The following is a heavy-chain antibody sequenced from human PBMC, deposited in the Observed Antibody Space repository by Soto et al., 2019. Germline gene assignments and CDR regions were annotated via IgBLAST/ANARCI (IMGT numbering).Heavy chain of an antibody. CDR2: IYYSGST. V-gene: IGHV4-59*01. CDR1: GGSISSYY. D-gene: IGHD3-3*01. J-gene: IGHJ5*02. Sequence: SETLSLTCTVSGGSISSYYWSWIRQPPGKGLEWIGYIYYSGSTNYNPSLKSRVAISVDTSKNQFSLKLSSVTAADTAVYYCARANGDYISIFGVVTWFDPWGQGTLVTVSS. CDR3: ARANGDYISIFGVVTWFDP.